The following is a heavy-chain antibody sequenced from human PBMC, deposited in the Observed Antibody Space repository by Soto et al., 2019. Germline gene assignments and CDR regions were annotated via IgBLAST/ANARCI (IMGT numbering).Heavy chain of an antibody. D-gene: IGHD3-22*01. J-gene: IGHJ6*02. CDR3: ARVLGPVVTYYYDSSGYPPSDYGMDV. CDR1: GYTFTGYY. Sequence: ASVKVSCKASGYTFTGYYMHWVRQAPGQGLEWMGWINPNSGGTNYAQKFQGWVTMTRDTSISTAYMELSRLRSDDTAVYYCARVLGPVVTYYYDSSGYPPSDYGMDVWGQGTTVTVSS. V-gene: IGHV1-2*04. CDR2: INPNSGGT.